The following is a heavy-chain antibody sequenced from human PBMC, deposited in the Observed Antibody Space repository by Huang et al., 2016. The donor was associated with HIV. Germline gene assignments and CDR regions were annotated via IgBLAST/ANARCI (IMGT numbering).Heavy chain of an antibody. D-gene: IGHD2-2*01. J-gene: IGHJ3*02. Sequence: QLQLQESGPGLVKPSENLSVTCSVSGGSISRSSYYWGWIRQPPGRGLEWIWSIYYSGSTLINQSLKCRVNISVETSKNQFSLRLSSLIAADTSVYCCARHMDCSSSSCLAGGHERGPFDMWGQGTMVTVSS. CDR3: ARHMDCSSSSCLAGGHERGPFDM. V-gene: IGHV4-39*01. CDR1: GGSISRSSYY. CDR2: IYYSGST.